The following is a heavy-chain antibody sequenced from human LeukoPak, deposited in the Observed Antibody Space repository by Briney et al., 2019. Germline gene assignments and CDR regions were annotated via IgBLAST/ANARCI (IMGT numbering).Heavy chain of an antibody. CDR1: GCTFTGYY. D-gene: IGHD5-12*01. J-gene: IGHJ4*02. Sequence: ASVTVSCKGSGCTFTGYYIYWVRQAPGHGLEWMGWINPESGGTHCAQKFQGRVTMNRDTSISTAYMELTGLGSDDTAVYYCALLATKGQDSCGRVFDYWGQGTLVIVSS. V-gene: IGHV1-2*02. CDR2: INPESGGT. CDR3: ALLATKGQDSCGRVFDY.